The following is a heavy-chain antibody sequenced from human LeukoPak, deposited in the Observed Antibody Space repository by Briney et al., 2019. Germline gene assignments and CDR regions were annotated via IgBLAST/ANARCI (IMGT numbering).Heavy chain of an antibody. D-gene: IGHD6-19*01. CDR2: INPDSGGT. CDR3: ARGRAVAGPEGGFDY. CDR1: GYTFTGYY. Sequence: ASVKVSCKASGYTFTGYYMCWSRQAPGQGLEWLGWINPDSGGTKFPPNCQGRVTMTRDTSISTAYMELSRLSSDDTAVYYCARGRAVAGPEGGFDYWGQGTLVTVSS. J-gene: IGHJ4*02. V-gene: IGHV1-2*02.